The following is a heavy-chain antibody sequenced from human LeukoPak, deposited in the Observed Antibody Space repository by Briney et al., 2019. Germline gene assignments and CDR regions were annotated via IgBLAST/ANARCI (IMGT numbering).Heavy chain of an antibody. D-gene: IGHD6-6*01. Sequence: PSETLSLTCTVSGGSISSYYWSWIRQPPGKGLEWIGYIYYSGSTNYNPSLKSRVTISVDTSKNQFSLKLSSVTAADTAVYYCARESSSRPYYYYMDVWGKGTTVTVSS. CDR2: IYYSGST. CDR3: ARESSSRPYYYYMDV. J-gene: IGHJ6*03. CDR1: GGSISSYY. V-gene: IGHV4-59*01.